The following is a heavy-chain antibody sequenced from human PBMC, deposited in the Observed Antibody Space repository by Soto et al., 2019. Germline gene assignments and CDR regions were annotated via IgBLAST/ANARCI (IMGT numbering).Heavy chain of an antibody. D-gene: IGHD3-3*01. J-gene: IGHJ6*02. Sequence: QVQLAQSGAEVKKPGSSVRVSCQTSRGTFNTSPISWMRQAPGQGLEWLGDILPVFGMVNYAQQFQDRLNLTADESTTSVSMEVSRLMPEDTAINSCATPHLRGRHYDFRSPQTECMYHYGLGDWGEGT. V-gene: IGHV1-69*01. CDR1: RGTFNTSP. CDR3: ATPHLRGRHYDFRSPQTECMYHYGLGD. CDR2: ILPVFGMV.